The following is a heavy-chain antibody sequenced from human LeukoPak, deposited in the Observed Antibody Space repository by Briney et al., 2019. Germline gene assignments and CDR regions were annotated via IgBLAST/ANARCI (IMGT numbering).Heavy chain of an antibody. V-gene: IGHV7-4-1*02. D-gene: IGHD2/OR15-2a*01. CDR3: ARDYTLTLGSTTYFQH. J-gene: IGHJ1*01. CDR2: INTNTGNP. CDR1: GYTLTSDG. Sequence: GASVKVSCKASGYTLTSDGMNWVRQAPGQGLEWMGWINTNTGNPTYAQGFTGRFVFSLDTSVNTAYLQISSLKAEDTAVYYCARDYTLTLGSTTYFQHWGQGTLVTVSS.